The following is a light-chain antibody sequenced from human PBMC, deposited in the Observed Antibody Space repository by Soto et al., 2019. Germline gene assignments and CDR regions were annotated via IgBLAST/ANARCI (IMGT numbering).Light chain of an antibody. CDR3: ASYAGSNNLV. V-gene: IGLV2-8*01. CDR2: DVS. Sequence: QSVLTQPPSASGSPGQSVTISCTGTSSDVGAYIYVSWYQHHPGKAPKVIIYDVSKRPSGVPDRFSGSKSGNTASLTVSGLQAEDEADYYCASYAGSNNLVFGGGTQLTVL. CDR1: SSDVGAYIY. J-gene: IGLJ3*02.